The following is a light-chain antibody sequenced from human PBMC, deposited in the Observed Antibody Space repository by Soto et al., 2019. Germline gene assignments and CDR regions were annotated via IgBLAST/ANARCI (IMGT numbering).Light chain of an antibody. CDR1: SSDVGRYDY. V-gene: IGLV2-8*01. CDR2: GVT. CDR3: SSFAGSPVV. J-gene: IGLJ2*01. Sequence: QSALTQPPSASGSPGESVTFSCTGTSSDVGRYDYVSWYQQHPGKAPKLLIYGVTKRPSGVPDRFSGSKSGNTASLTVSGLQTDDEADYYCSSFAGSPVVFGGGTKLTVL.